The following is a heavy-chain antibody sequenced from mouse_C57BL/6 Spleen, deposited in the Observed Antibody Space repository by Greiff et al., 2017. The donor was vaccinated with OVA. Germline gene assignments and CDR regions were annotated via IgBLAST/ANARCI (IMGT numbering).Heavy chain of an antibody. CDR1: GYTFTSYW. D-gene: IGHD1-1*01. Sequence: VQLQQSGAELVRPGSSVKLSCKASGYTFTSYWMDWVKQRPGQGLEWIGNIYPSDSETHYNQKFKDKATLTVDKSSSTAYMQLSSLTSEDSAVYYCARAIYYYGSSYGYWGQGTTLTVSS. V-gene: IGHV1-61*01. CDR2: IYPSDSET. CDR3: ARAIYYYGSSYGY. J-gene: IGHJ2*01.